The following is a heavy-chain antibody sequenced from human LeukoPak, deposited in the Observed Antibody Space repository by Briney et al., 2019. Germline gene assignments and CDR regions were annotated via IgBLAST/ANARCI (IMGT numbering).Heavy chain of an antibody. J-gene: IGHJ4*02. CDR2: LSDDGSNK. Sequence: GGSLRLSCAASRFTFSYFAMHWVRQARGKGLEWVAVLSDDGSNKLYADSVKGRFTISRDNSKNTLYLQMNSLRAEDTAFYYCAKDPHSSSWYYFDSWGQGTLVTVST. V-gene: IGHV3-30*18. CDR1: RFTFSYFA. D-gene: IGHD6-13*01. CDR3: AKDPHSSSWYYFDS.